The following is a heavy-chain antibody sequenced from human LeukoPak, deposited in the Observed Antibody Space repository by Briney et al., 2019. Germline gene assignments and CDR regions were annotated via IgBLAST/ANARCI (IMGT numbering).Heavy chain of an antibody. J-gene: IGHJ4*02. V-gene: IGHV3-7*01. CDR3: ARSNYCSGGSCKRGPVDY. CDR2: IKQDGSEK. D-gene: IGHD2-15*01. CDR1: GFTFSSYW. Sequence: GGSLRLSCAASGFTFSSYWMGWVRQAPGKGLEWVANIKQDGSEKYYVDSVKGRFTISRDNAKNSLYLQMNSLRAEDTAVYYCARSNYCSGGSCKRGPVDYWGQGTLVTVSS.